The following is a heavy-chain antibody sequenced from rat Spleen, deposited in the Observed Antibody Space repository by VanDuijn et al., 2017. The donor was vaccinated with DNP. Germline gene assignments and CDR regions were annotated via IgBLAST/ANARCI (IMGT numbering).Heavy chain of an antibody. Sequence: EVQLVESGGGLVQPGRSLKLSCAASGFTFSDYYMAWVRQAPTKGLEWVASISYDGGSTYYGDSVKGRFTISRDNAEGILYLHMDSLRSEDTATYYCARLDRGGAYWGQGTLVTVSS. CDR3: ARLDRGGAY. CDR1: GFTFSDYY. CDR2: ISYDGGST. D-gene: IGHD4-3*01. J-gene: IGHJ3*01. V-gene: IGHV5-22*01.